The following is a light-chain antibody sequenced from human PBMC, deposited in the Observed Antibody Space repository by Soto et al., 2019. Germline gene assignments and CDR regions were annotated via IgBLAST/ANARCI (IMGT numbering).Light chain of an antibody. Sequence: DIQMTQYPSTLSASVGDSVTITCRASQSISSWLALYQQKLGKAPKLLIYKASSLESGVPSRFSGSGSGTEFTLTISSLQPDDFATYYCQQYYSYSGTFGQGTKVDIK. J-gene: IGKJ1*01. CDR2: KAS. CDR3: QQYYSYSGT. CDR1: QSISSW. V-gene: IGKV1-5*03.